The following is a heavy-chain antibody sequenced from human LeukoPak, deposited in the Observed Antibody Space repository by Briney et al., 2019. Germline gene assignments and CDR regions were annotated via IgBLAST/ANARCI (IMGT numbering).Heavy chain of an antibody. Sequence: PSETLSLTCAVSGGSSSSSNWWNWVRQPPGKGLEWIGEIDHSGRTNYNPSLKSRVTISVDKSKNQISLKLSSVTAADTAVYYCAREEAYGDHPDYWGQGTLVTVSS. V-gene: IGHV4-4*02. D-gene: IGHD4-17*01. CDR1: GGSSSSSNW. CDR2: IDHSGRT. J-gene: IGHJ4*02. CDR3: AREEAYGDHPDY.